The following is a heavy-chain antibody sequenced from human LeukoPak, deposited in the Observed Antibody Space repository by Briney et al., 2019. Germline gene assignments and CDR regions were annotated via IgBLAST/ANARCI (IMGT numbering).Heavy chain of an antibody. V-gene: IGHV4-39*07. CDR2: IYYSGST. CDR1: GDSISSSSYY. J-gene: IGHJ4*02. Sequence: SETLSLTCTVSGDSISSSSYYWGWIRQPPGKGLEWIGSIYYSGSTYYNPSLKSRVTISVDTSKNQFSLKLSSVTAADTAVYYCARDITGSFDYWGQGNLVTVSS. D-gene: IGHD1-14*01. CDR3: ARDITGSFDY.